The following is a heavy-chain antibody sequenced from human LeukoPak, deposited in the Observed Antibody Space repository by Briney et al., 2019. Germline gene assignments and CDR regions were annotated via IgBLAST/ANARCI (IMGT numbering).Heavy chain of an antibody. V-gene: IGHV4-39*01. D-gene: IGHD5-18*01. CDR3: ARQSNGYSYGYYYYYYYMDV. Sequence: SETLSLTCSVSGGSINSGNYYWGWLRQPPGQGLEWIVSIYYSGSTYYNPSLKSRITISVDTSKKQFSLKLSSVTAADTAVYYCARQSNGYSYGYYYYYYYMDVWGKGTTVSVSS. CDR1: GGSINSGNYY. CDR2: IYYSGST. J-gene: IGHJ6*03.